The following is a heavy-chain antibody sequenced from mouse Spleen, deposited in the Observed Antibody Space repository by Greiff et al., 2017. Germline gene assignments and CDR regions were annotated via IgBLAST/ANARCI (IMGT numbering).Heavy chain of an antibody. D-gene: IGHD1-1*01. CDR2: IHPNSGST. CDR1: GYTFTSFW. V-gene: IGHV1-64*01. CDR3: AREGVTTPLAY. Sequence: QVQLQQPGAELVKPGASVKLSCKASGYTFTSFWMHWVKQRPGQGLEWIGMIHPNSGSTNYNEKFKSKATLTVDKSSSTAYMQLSSLTSEDSAVYYCAREGVTTPLAYWGQGTLVTVSA. J-gene: IGHJ3*01.